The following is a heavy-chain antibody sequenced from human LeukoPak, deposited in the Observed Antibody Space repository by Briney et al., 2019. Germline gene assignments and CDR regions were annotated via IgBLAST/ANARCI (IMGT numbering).Heavy chain of an antibody. V-gene: IGHV3-21*01. CDR2: ISSSSDYI. Sequence: GGTLRLSCAASGFTFSSYSMNWVRQAPGKGLEWVSSISSSSDYIYYADSVKGRFTISRVNAKNSLYLQMNSLRAEDTAVYYCASAPLGSTRPWGQGTLVTVSS. CDR1: GFTFSSYS. J-gene: IGHJ5*02. D-gene: IGHD1-26*01. CDR3: ASAPLGSTRP.